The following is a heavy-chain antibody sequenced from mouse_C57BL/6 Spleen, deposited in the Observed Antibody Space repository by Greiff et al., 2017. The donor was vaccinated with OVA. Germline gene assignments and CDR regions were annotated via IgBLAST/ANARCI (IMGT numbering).Heavy chain of an antibody. J-gene: IGHJ3*01. CDR2: IDPSDSYT. CDR1: GYTFTSYW. Sequence: QVQLQQPGAELVMPGASVKLSCKASGYTFTSYWMHWVKQRPGQGLEWIGEIDPSDSYTNYNQKFKGKSTLTVDKSSSTAYMQLSSLTSEDSAVYYCARPLLRSAWFAYWGQGTLVTVSA. V-gene: IGHV1-69*01. D-gene: IGHD1-2*01. CDR3: ARPLLRSAWFAY.